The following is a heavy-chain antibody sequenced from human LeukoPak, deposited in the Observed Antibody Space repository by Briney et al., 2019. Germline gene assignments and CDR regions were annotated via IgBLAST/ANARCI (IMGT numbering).Heavy chain of an antibody. CDR2: ISSSGSTI. Sequence: GGSLRLSCAASGFTFSSYEMNWVRHAPGKGLEWVSYISSSGSTIYYADSVKGRFTISRDNAKNSLYLQMNSLRAEDTAVYYCAISSGWSLGAFDIWGQGTMVTVSS. V-gene: IGHV3-48*03. CDR1: GFTFSSYE. CDR3: AISSGWSLGAFDI. J-gene: IGHJ3*02. D-gene: IGHD6-19*01.